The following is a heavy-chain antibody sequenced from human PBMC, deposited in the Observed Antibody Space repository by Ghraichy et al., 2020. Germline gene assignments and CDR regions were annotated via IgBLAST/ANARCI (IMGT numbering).Heavy chain of an antibody. CDR1: GFTFSSYG. Sequence: GGSLRLSCAASGFTFSSYGMHWVRQAPGKGLEWVAIIWYDGSNKYYGDSVKGRFTISRDNSKNTLYLQMNSLRAEDTAVYYCARALGAGVDGFDVWGQGTKVTVSS. J-gene: IGHJ3*01. CDR3: ARALGAGVDGFDV. CDR2: IWYDGSNK. V-gene: IGHV3-33*01. D-gene: IGHD6-19*01.